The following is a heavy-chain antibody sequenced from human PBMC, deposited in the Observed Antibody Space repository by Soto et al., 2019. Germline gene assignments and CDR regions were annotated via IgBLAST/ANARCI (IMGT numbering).Heavy chain of an antibody. CDR3: ARGGGYYGVLFDY. CDR1: GGAISSSSYF. Sequence: QLQLQESGPGLLRPSETLSLTCNVSGGAISSSSYFRAWVRQPPGKTLEWIGHILYSGTTHYNESLKSRVTISVDTSKNQFSLRLNSVTPADTAVYYCARGGGYYGVLFDYWGQGTLVPVSS. CDR2: ILYSGTT. J-gene: IGHJ4*02. D-gene: IGHD4-17*01. V-gene: IGHV4-39*01.